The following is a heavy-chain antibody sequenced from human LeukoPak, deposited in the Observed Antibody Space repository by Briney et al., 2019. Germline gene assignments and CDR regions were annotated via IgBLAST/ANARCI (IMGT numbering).Heavy chain of an antibody. V-gene: IGHV4-39*07. Sequence: SETLSLTCTVSGGSISSSSYYWGWIRQPPGKGLEWIGSIYYSGSTYYNPSLKSRVTISVDTSKNQFSLKLSSVTAADTAVYYCANGVEYFDYWGQGTLVTVSS. CDR1: GGSISSSSYY. J-gene: IGHJ4*02. CDR2: IYYSGST. CDR3: ANGVEYFDY. D-gene: IGHD2-8*01.